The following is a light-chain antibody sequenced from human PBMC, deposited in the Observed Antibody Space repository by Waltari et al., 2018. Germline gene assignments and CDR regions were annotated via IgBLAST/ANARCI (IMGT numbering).Light chain of an antibody. V-gene: IGKV3-15*01. Sequence: EIVMTQSPATLSVSPGERATLSCRASQSVTSNLAWYQQKPGQAPRLLIYGTSTRATGIPARFSGSGSGTEFTLTISSLQSEDFAVYYCQQGWTFGQGTKVEIK. CDR1: QSVTSN. J-gene: IGKJ1*01. CDR2: GTS. CDR3: QQGWT.